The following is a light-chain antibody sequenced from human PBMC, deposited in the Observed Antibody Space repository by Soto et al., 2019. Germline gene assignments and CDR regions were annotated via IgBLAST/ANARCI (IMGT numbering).Light chain of an antibody. V-gene: IGKV2-28*01. CDR3: KQPLQTPGT. CDR2: LGS. Sequence: DIVMTQSPLSLPVTPGEPASISCRSSQSLLYSNGYNYLDWYLQKPGQSPQLLIYLGSNRASGVPDRFSGSGSGTDFTLKISRVEAGDVGVYYCKQPLQTPGTFGGGTKV. CDR1: QSLLYSNGYNY. J-gene: IGKJ4*01.